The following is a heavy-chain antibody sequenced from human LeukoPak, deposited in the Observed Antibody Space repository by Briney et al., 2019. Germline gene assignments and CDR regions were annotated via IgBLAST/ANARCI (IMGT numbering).Heavy chain of an antibody. D-gene: IGHD2-2*01. CDR1: GFTFSSYG. Sequence: PGGSLRLSCAASGFTFSSYGMHWVGQAPGKGLEWVSVIWYDGSNKYYADSVKGRFTSSRDNAKNSLYLQMNSLRAEDTAVYYCARVCSNTSCWGAFDIWGQGTMVTVSS. CDR2: IWYDGSNK. V-gene: IGHV3-33*01. CDR3: ARVCSNTSCWGAFDI. J-gene: IGHJ3*02.